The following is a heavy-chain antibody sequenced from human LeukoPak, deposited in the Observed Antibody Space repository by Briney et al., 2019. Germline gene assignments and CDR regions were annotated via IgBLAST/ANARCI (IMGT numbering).Heavy chain of an antibody. Sequence: SETLSLTCTVSGGSISNSNYFWGWIRQPPGKGLEWIGSIYYSGSTHYKPSLKSRVTISVDTSKNQFSLKLSSVTAADTAVYYCARADYYYYYGMDVWGQGTTVTVSS. CDR3: ARADYYYYYGMDV. J-gene: IGHJ6*02. CDR2: IYYSGST. CDR1: GGSISNSNYF. V-gene: IGHV4-39*07.